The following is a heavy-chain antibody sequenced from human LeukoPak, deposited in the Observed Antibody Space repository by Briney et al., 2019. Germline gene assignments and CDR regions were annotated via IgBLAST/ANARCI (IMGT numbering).Heavy chain of an antibody. V-gene: IGHV4-59*08. CDR3: ARHGSGTSLALYP. J-gene: IGHJ5*02. Sequence: WETLSLTCTVSGDSIRSYYWSWIRQSPGKGLEWVGYISYSGTTNYNPSLKSRVTISLGTSKNRFSLNLTSVTAADTAVYYCARHGSGTSLALYPWGQGTLVTVSS. D-gene: IGHD3-10*01. CDR2: ISYSGTT. CDR1: GDSIRSYY.